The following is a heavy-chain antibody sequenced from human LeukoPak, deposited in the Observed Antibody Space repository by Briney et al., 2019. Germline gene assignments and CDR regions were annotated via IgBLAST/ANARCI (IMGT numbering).Heavy chain of an antibody. CDR3: AKESSPDYDSSGYYFDY. Sequence: GRSLRLSCAASGFTFSSYGMHWVRQAPGKGLEWVAVISYDGSNKYYADSVKGRFTISRDNSKNTLYLQMNSLRAEDTAVYYCAKESSPDYDSSGYYFDYWGQGTLITVSS. CDR2: ISYDGSNK. J-gene: IGHJ4*02. V-gene: IGHV3-30*18. D-gene: IGHD3-22*01. CDR1: GFTFSSYG.